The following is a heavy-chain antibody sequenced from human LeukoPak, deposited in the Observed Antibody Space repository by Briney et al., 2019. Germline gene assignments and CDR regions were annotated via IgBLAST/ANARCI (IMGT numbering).Heavy chain of an antibody. V-gene: IGHV1-18*01. D-gene: IGHD3-3*01. J-gene: IGHJ4*02. CDR1: GYTFTSYG. Sequence: ASVKVSCKASGYTFTSYGISWVRQAPGQGLEWMGWISACNGNTNYAQKLQGRVTMTTDTSTSTAYMELRSLRSDDTAVYYCARSFLGFWSCNSFDYWGQGNLVTVSS. CDR3: ARSFLGFWSCNSFDY. CDR2: ISACNGNT.